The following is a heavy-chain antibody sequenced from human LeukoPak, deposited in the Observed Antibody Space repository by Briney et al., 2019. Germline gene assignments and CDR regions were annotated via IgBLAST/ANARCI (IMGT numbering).Heavy chain of an antibody. D-gene: IGHD6-19*01. V-gene: IGHV3-7*03. CDR1: GFTFSNYW. CDR2: TKTDGSEK. CDR3: AISPGYSSGPDY. Sequence: GGSLRLSCEGSGFTFSNYWMGWVRQAPGKGLQWVANTKTDGSEKYYVDSVKGRFTISRDNSKNTLYLQMNSLRAEDTAVYYCAISPGYSSGPDYWGQGTLVTVSS. J-gene: IGHJ4*02.